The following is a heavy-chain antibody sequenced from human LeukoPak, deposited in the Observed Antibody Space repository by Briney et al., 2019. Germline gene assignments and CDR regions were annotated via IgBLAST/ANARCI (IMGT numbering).Heavy chain of an antibody. Sequence: GGSLSLSCAASGFTFSNYWMTWVRQAPGKGLEWVADIKEDGSEKLYVKSVRGRFTISRDNAKMSLFLQMNSLRAEDTAVYYCARDNGVVHGVYYMDVSGKRTTVTVS. CDR2: IKEDGSEK. CDR1: GFTFSNYW. D-gene: IGHD3-3*01. V-gene: IGHV3-7*01. CDR3: ARDNGVVHGVYYMDV. J-gene: IGHJ6*03.